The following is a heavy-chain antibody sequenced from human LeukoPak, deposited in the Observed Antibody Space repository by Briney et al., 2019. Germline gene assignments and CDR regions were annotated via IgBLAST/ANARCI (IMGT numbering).Heavy chain of an antibody. J-gene: IGHJ4*02. D-gene: IGHD1-26*01. CDR3: ARAGGGATHLQY. Sequence: ASVKVSCKASGYTFISYDINWVRQATGQGLEWMGWMNPNSGNTGYAQKFQGRVTMTRNTSISTAYMELSSLRSEDTAVYCARAGGGATHLQYWGQGTLVTVSS. CDR2: MNPNSGNT. CDR1: GYTFISYD. V-gene: IGHV1-8*01.